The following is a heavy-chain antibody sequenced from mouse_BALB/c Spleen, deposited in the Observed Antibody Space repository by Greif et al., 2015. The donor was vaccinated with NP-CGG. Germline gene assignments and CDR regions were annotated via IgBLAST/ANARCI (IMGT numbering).Heavy chain of an antibody. V-gene: IGHV1-80*01. J-gene: IGHJ3*01. D-gene: IGHD1-2*01. CDR1: GYAFSSYW. CDR2: IYPGDGDT. CDR3: ARKENGPAWFAY. Sequence: QVQLQQSGAELVRPGSSVKISCKASGYAFSSYWMNWVKQRPGQGLEWIGQIYPGDGDTNYNGKFKGKATLTADKSSSTAYMQLSSLTSEDSAVYFCARKENGPAWFAYWGQGTLVTVSA.